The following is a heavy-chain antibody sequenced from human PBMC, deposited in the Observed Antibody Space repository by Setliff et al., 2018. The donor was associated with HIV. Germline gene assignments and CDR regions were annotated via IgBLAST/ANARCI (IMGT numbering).Heavy chain of an antibody. D-gene: IGHD6-13*01. V-gene: IGHV4-39*01. J-gene: IGHJ6*03. CDR2: IYYSGST. Sequence: SETLSLTCTVSSGSISSSTYYWGWIRQPPGKGLEWIGSIYYSGSTYYNPSLKSRVTISVDTSKNQFSLKLSSVTAADTGVYYCARHRDPPGSRWIFYYYYMDLWGAGTTVTVSS. CDR3: ARHRDPPGSRWIFYYYYMDL. CDR1: SGSISSSTYY.